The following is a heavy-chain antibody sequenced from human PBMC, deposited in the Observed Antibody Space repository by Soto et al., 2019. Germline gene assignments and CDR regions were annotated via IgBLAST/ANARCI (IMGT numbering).Heavy chain of an antibody. J-gene: IGHJ4*02. CDR2: ISAYNGNT. Sequence: ASVKVSCKASGYTFTSYGISWVRQAPGQGLEWMGWISAYNGNTNCAQKLQGRVTMTTDTSTSTAYMELRSLRSDDTAVYYCARDLGRFGELWTVDYWGQGTLVTVSS. D-gene: IGHD3-10*01. CDR1: GYTFTSYG. CDR3: ARDLGRFGELWTVDY. V-gene: IGHV1-18*01.